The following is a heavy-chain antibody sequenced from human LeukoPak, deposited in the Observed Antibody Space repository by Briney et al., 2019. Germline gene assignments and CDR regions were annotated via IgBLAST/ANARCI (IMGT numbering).Heavy chain of an antibody. CDR3: ARAKLDITGTKGFDY. CDR1: GFTFSSYE. D-gene: IGHD1-20*01. V-gene: IGHV3-48*03. J-gene: IGHJ4*02. CDR2: ISSSGSTI. Sequence: GGSLRLSCAASGFTFSSYEMNWVRQAPGKGLEWVSYISSSGSTIYYADSVKGRFTISRDNAKNSLYLQMNSLRAEDTAVYYCARAKLDITGTKGFDYWGQGTLVTVSS.